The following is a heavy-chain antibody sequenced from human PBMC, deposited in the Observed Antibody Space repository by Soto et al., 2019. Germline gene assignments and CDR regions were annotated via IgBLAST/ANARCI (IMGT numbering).Heavy chain of an antibody. D-gene: IGHD4-4*01. CDR1: GYSFTSYW. V-gene: IGHV5-10-1*01. J-gene: IGHJ6*02. CDR2: IDPSDSYT. Sequence: PGESLKISCKGSGYSFTSYWISWVRQMPGKGLEWMGRIDPSDSYTNYSPSFQGHVTISADKSISTAYLQWSSLKASDTAMYYCARLTTEKYYYYYGMDVWGQGTTVTVSS. CDR3: ARLTTEKYYYYYGMDV.